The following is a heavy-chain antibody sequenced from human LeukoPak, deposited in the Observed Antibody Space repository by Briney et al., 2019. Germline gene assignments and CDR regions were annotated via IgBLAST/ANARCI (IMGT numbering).Heavy chain of an antibody. D-gene: IGHD3-3*01. Sequence: PGGSLRLSCAASGFTFSSYAMSWARQAPGKGLEWVSAISGSGGSTYYADSVKGRFTISRDNSKNTLYLQMNSLRAEDTAVYYCAKDQRLTRITIFGVVPWLAFDIWGQGTMVTVSS. V-gene: IGHV3-23*01. CDR1: GFTFSSYA. CDR2: ISGSGGST. J-gene: IGHJ3*02. CDR3: AKDQRLTRITIFGVVPWLAFDI.